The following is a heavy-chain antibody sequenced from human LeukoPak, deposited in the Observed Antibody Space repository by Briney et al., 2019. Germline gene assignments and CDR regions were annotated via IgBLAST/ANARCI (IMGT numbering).Heavy chain of an antibody. D-gene: IGHD6-6*01. V-gene: IGHV1-18*01. CDR1: GYTFTSYG. Sequence: ASVKVSCTASGYTFTSYGISWVRQAPGQGLEWMGLISAYNGNTNYAQKLQGRVTMTTDTSTSTAYMELRSLRSDDTAVYYCARDSISSSRHPSPFDYWGQGTLVTVSS. CDR3: ARDSISSSRHPSPFDY. J-gene: IGHJ4*02. CDR2: ISAYNGNT.